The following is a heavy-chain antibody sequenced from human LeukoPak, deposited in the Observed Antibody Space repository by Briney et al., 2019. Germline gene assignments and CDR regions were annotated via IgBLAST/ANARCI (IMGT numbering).Heavy chain of an antibody. D-gene: IGHD1-26*01. V-gene: IGHV3-23*01. CDR3: AVPIVYYYYYMDV. Sequence: GGSLRLSCAASGFTFRTYAMSWVRQAPGKGLEWVSAISGSGGSTYYADSVKGRFTISRDNSKNTLFLQMNSLRAEDTAVYYCAVPIVYYYYYMDVWGKGTTVTVSS. CDR2: ISGSGGST. CDR1: GFTFRTYA. J-gene: IGHJ6*03.